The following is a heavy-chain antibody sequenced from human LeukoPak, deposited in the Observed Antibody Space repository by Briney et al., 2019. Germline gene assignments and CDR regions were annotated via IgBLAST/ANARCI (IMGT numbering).Heavy chain of an antibody. CDR1: GFTFSSYA. D-gene: IGHD6-6*01. J-gene: IGHJ3*02. Sequence: GGSLRLSCAASGFTFSSYAMSWVRQAPGKGLEWVSAISGSGGSTYYADSVKGRFTISRDNSKNTLYLQMNSLRAEDTAVYYCAKDGRIAARSEHALDIWGQGTMVTVSS. V-gene: IGHV3-23*01. CDR2: ISGSGGST. CDR3: AKDGRIAARSEHALDI.